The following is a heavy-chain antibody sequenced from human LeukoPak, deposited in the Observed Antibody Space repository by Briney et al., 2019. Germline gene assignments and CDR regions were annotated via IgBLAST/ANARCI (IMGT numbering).Heavy chain of an antibody. J-gene: IGHJ4*02. CDR2: IYYSGST. CDR3: ARGWSGSYFFDY. Sequence: PSETLSLTCTVSGGSISSYYWSWIRQPPGKGLEWIGYIYYSGSTNYNPSLKSRVTISVDTSKNQFSLKLSSVTAADTAVYYCARGWSGSYFFDYWGQGTLVTVSS. V-gene: IGHV4-59*01. D-gene: IGHD1-26*01. CDR1: GGSISSYY.